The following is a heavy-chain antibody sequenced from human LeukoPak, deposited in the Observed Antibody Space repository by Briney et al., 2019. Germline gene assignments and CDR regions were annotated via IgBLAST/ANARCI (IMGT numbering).Heavy chain of an antibody. J-gene: IGHJ4*02. V-gene: IGHV3-15*01. CDR1: GFTFGHSR. D-gene: IGHD1-26*01. CDR2: IKSKTEGGTT. Sequence: GGSLRLSCAATGFTFGHSRMNWVRQAPGKGLEWVGQIKSKTEGGTTYYAAPVKGRFTISRDESKHTLYLRMDSLKAEDTAVYFCTSGTVGTTRSIDYWGQGTLVIVSS. CDR3: TSGTVGTTRSIDY.